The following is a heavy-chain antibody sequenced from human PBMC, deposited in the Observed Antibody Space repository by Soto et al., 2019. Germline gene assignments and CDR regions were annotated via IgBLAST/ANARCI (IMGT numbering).Heavy chain of an antibody. J-gene: IGHJ6*02. CDR3: ASASDLWSGSGMDV. V-gene: IGHV4-61*08. Sequence: QVQLQESGPGLVKPSETLSLTCTVSGVSVSSGGYYWSWIRQPPGKGLEWIGYIYYSGSTNYNPSIKCRATISVDTSKNQFALKLSSVTAAETAVYYCASASDLWSGSGMDVWGQGTTVTVSS. CDR1: GVSVSSGGYY. CDR2: IYYSGST. D-gene: IGHD3-3*01.